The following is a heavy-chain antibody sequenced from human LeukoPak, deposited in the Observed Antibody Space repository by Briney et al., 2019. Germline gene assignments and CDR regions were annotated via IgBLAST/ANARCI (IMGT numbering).Heavy chain of an antibody. V-gene: IGHV3-72*01. Sequence: GGSLRLSCAASGFTFSDHYMDWVRQAPGKGLECVGRIRNKRSSYITEYAASVKGRFTISRDDSKNSLYLQVNSLKTEDTAVYYCVRGVLGWFDPWGQGTLVTVSS. D-gene: IGHD3-16*01. CDR1: GFTFSDHY. J-gene: IGHJ5*02. CDR2: IRNKRSSYIT. CDR3: VRGVLGWFDP.